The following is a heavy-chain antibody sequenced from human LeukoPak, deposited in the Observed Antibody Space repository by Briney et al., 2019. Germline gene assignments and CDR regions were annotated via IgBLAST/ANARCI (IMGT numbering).Heavy chain of an antibody. CDR2: IYYSGST. J-gene: IGHJ4*02. D-gene: IGHD1-1*01. V-gene: IGHV4-39*01. Sequence: PSETLSLTCTVSGDSVSSGNYYWGWIRQPPGKGLEWIGSIYYSGSTYYNPSLKSRVTISVDTSKNQFSLKLSSVTAADTAVYYCARSPGTTSFDYWGQGTLVTVSS. CDR1: GDSVSSGNYY. CDR3: ARSPGTTSFDY.